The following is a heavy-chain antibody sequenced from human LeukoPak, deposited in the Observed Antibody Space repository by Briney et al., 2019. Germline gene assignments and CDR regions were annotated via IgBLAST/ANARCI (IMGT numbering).Heavy chain of an antibody. J-gene: IGHJ4*02. CDR3: AGHHPRNTVDF. CDR1: GFTFSSYW. Sequence: PGGSLRLSCAASGFTFSSYWMSWVRQAPGKGLEWIAYISDIGSINYNPSLKSRVTISLDTSKNQFSLKPSSVTAADTAVYYCAGHHPRNTVDFWGQGTLVTVSS. D-gene: IGHD2/OR15-2a*01. V-gene: IGHV4-59*08. CDR2: ISDIGSI.